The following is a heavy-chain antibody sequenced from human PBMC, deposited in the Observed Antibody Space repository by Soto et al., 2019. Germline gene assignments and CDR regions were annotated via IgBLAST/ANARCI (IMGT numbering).Heavy chain of an antibody. D-gene: IGHD2-21*02. V-gene: IGHV3-33*08. CDR2: IWHDGSNE. Sequence: PGGSLRLSCATSGFTFSSYSMNWVRQAPGKGLEWVAVIWHDGSNEHYADSVKGRFRIARDNSNNTLYLQMNSLRGEDTALYYCARDDVSMVTTFLDYWGLGTLVTVSS. CDR3: ARDDVSMVTTFLDY. CDR1: GFTFSSYS. J-gene: IGHJ4*02.